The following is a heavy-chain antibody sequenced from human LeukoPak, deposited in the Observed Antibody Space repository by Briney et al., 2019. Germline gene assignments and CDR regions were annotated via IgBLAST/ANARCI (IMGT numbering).Heavy chain of an antibody. V-gene: IGHV3-48*02. CDR2: ITLSSTTI. J-gene: IGHJ6*02. Sequence: GGSLRLSCAASGFTLSSYSMNWVRQAPGKGLEWVSYITLSSTTIYYADSVKGRFTISRDNAKNSLYLQVSSLRDEDTAVYYCARGHSMDVWGQGTTVTVSS. CDR1: GFTLSSYS. CDR3: ARGHSMDV.